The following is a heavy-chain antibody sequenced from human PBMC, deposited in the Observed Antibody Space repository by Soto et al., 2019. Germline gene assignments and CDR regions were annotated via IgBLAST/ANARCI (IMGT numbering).Heavy chain of an antibody. J-gene: IGHJ4*02. D-gene: IGHD6-13*01. Sequence: SETLSLTCTVSGGSISSSSYYWGWIRQPPGKGLEWIGSIFYSGSTYYNPSLKSRVTISVDTSKNQFSLKLSSVTAADTAVYYCARRYSSSFDYWGQGTLVTVSS. CDR3: ARRYSSSFDY. V-gene: IGHV4-39*01. CDR2: IFYSGST. CDR1: GGSISSSSYY.